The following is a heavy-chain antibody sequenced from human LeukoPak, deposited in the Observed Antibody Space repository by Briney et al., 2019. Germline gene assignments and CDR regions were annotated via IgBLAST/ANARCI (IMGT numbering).Heavy chain of an antibody. CDR3: AREILGNYYDSSGYYRG. Sequence: PGGSLRLSCAASGFTFSSYGMHWVRQAPGKGLEWVAVIWYDGSNKYYADSVKGRFTISRDNSKNTLYLQMNSLRAEDTAVYYCAREILGNYYDSSGYYRGWGQGTLVTVSS. CDR1: GFTFSSYG. V-gene: IGHV3-33*01. J-gene: IGHJ4*02. D-gene: IGHD3-22*01. CDR2: IWYDGSNK.